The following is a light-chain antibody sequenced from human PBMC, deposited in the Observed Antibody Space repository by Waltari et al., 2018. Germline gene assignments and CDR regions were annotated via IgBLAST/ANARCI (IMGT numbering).Light chain of an antibody. CDR3: QQTYNSPPWT. Sequence: DIQMTQSPSSLSASVGDRVTINCRASQSISTYLNWYQQKPGKAPKLLIFAASSLQSGCPSRFSGSGSGTDFTLTIRSLQPEDFATYYCQQTYNSPPWTFGQGTKVEIK. V-gene: IGKV1-39*01. CDR2: AAS. J-gene: IGKJ1*01. CDR1: QSISTY.